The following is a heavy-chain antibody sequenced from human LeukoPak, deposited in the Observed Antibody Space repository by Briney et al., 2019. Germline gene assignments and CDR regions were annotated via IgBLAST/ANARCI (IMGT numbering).Heavy chain of an antibody. CDR3: ARDGTFRLDY. V-gene: IGHV3-7*05. Sequence: QPGGSLRLSCAASGFSFSNHWMTWVRQAPGKGLEWVANIKQDGSDKNHVDSVKGRFTISRDSAKNTLYLQMNSLRAEDTALYYCARDGTFRLDYWGQGTLVSVSS. D-gene: IGHD1-26*01. CDR1: GFSFSNHW. CDR2: IKQDGSDK. J-gene: IGHJ4*02.